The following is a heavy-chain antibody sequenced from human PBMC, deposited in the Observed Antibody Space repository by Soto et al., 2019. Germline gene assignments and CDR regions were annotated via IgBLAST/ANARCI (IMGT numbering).Heavy chain of an antibody. CDR2: LYDVDGS. J-gene: IGHJ3*01. CDR1: GLTISGKKY. D-gene: IGHD1-1*01. V-gene: IGHV3-53*01. CDR3: ATWHEREHAFDV. Sequence: DVQLVESGGGLIQPGESLRLSCAAFGLTISGKKYVAWVRQAPGKGLEWVSALYDVDGSFYADSVTGRFTTSSDSSKTTVCLQMNDLRPDDTAVYYCATWHEREHAFDVWGQGTTVTISS.